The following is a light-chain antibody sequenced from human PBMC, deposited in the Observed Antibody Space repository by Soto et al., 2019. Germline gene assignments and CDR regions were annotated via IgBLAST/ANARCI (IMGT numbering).Light chain of an antibody. V-gene: IGKV3-15*01. Sequence: EIVLTQSPGTLSLSPGDRATLYCRASQSVSSYLAWYQQKPGQSPRLLIYGASTRATGIPARFSGSGSGTEFTLTISSLQSEDFAVYYCQQYNNWPPITFGQGTRLEIK. CDR2: GAS. CDR1: QSVSSY. CDR3: QQYNNWPPIT. J-gene: IGKJ5*01.